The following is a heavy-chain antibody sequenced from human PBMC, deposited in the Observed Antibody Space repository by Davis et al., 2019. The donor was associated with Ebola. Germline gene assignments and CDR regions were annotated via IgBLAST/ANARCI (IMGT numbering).Heavy chain of an antibody. V-gene: IGHV1-69*06. Sequence: AASVKVSCKASGGTFSSYAISWVRQAPGQGFEWMGGIIPIFGTANYAQKFQGRVTITADKSTSTAYMELSSLRSEDTAVYYCAYSTALYYGMDVWGQGTTVTVSS. CDR1: GGTFSSYA. D-gene: IGHD6-13*01. CDR2: IIPIFGTA. J-gene: IGHJ6*02. CDR3: AYSTALYYGMDV.